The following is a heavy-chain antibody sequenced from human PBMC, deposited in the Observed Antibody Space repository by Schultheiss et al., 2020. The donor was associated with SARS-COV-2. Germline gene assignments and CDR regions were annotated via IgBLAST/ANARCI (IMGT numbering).Heavy chain of an antibody. V-gene: IGHV3-NL1*01. CDR3: AKDEYYYDSSGYYRDLGWFDP. Sequence: GGSLRLSCAASGFTFSSYWMHWVRQAPGKGLEWVSIISGDGGSTYYADSVKGRFTISRDNAKNTLYLQMNSLRAEDTAVYYCAKDEYYYDSSGYYRDLGWFDPWGQGTLVTVSS. CDR2: ISGDGGST. D-gene: IGHD3-22*01. J-gene: IGHJ5*02. CDR1: GFTFSSYW.